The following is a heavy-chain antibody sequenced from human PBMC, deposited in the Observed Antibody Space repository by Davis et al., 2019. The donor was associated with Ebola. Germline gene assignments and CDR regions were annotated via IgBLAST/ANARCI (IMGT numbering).Heavy chain of an antibody. V-gene: IGHV3-30*18. D-gene: IGHD2-2*01. CDR1: GFTFSSYG. J-gene: IGHJ4*02. CDR2: ISYDGSNK. Sequence: GGPLRPSCAASGFTFSSYGMHWVRQAPGKGLEWVAVISYDGSNKYYADSVRGRFTISRDNSRNTLYLQMNSLTAEDTAVYYCAKETAAIPTRTDYWGQGTLVTVS. CDR3: AKETAAIPTRTDY.